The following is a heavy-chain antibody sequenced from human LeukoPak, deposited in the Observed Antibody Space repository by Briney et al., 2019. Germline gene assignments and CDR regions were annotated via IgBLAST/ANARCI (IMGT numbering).Heavy chain of an antibody. V-gene: IGHV1-18*01. J-gene: IGHJ4*02. CDR2: ISAYNGNT. CDR3: ARDDRIGYCSGGSCYPPFDY. D-gene: IGHD2-15*01. Sequence: ASVKVSCKASGYTFTGYGISWVRQAPGQGLGWMGWISAYNGNTNYAQKLQGRVTMTTDTSTSTAYMELRSLRSDDTAVYYCARDDRIGYCSGGSCYPPFDYWGQGTLVTVSS. CDR1: GYTFTGYG.